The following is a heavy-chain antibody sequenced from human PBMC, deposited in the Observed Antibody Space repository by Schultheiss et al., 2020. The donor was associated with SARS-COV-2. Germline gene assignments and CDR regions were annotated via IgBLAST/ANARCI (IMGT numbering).Heavy chain of an antibody. V-gene: IGHV1-18*04. CDR3: AVDNFYGSGSLFYGMDV. CDR2: ISAYNGNT. D-gene: IGHD3-10*01. J-gene: IGHJ6*02. CDR1: GYTFTSYG. Sequence: ASVKVSCKASGYTFTSYGISWVRQAPGQGLEWMGWISAYNGNTKYAQKPQGRVAITRDTSASTAYMELSSLRSEDTAVYYCAVDNFYGSGSLFYGMDVWGHGTTVTVSS.